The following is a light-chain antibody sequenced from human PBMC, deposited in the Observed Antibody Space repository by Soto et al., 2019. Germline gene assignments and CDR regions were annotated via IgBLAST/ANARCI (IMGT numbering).Light chain of an antibody. CDR1: SSDVGGYNY. CDR3: SSYTSSSTLV. CDR2: EVS. J-gene: IGLJ2*01. V-gene: IGLV2-14*01. Sequence: QSALTQPASVSGSTGQSITISCTGTSSDVGGYNYVSWYQQHPGKAPKLMIYEVSNRPSGVSNRFSGSKSCNTASLTISGLQAEDEADYYCSSYTSSSTLVFGGGTKLTVL.